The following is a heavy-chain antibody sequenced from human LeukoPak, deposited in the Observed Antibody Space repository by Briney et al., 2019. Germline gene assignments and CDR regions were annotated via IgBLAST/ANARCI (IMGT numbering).Heavy chain of an antibody. V-gene: IGHV3-23*01. CDR3: AKDRTVGASYWYFDL. Sequence: GGSLRLSCAASGFTFSSYAMSWVRQAPGEGLEWVSAISGSGGSTYYADSVKGRFTISRDSPKNTLFLHMNNLRAEDTAIYYCAKDRTVGASYWYFDLWGRGTLVTVSS. CDR2: ISGSGGST. CDR1: GFTFSSYA. J-gene: IGHJ2*01. D-gene: IGHD1-26*01.